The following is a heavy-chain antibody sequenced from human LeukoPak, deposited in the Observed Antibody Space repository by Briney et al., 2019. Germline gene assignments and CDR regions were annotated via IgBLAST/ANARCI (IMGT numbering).Heavy chain of an antibody. D-gene: IGHD3-22*01. J-gene: IGHJ4*02. CDR1: GFTFSSYW. Sequence: PGGSLRLSCAASGFTFSSYWMHWVRQAPGKGLVWVSRMNNDGSSTIYADSVKGRFTISRDNAKNSLYLQMNSLRAEDTAVYYCARPMYYYDSSGYYSFDYWGQGTLVTVSS. CDR2: MNNDGSST. CDR3: ARPMYYYDSSGYYSFDY. V-gene: IGHV3-74*01.